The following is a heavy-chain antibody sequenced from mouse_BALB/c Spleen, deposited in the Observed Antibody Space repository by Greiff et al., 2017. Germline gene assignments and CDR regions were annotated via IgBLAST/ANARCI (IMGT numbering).Heavy chain of an antibody. CDR3: ARNYYGYYFDY. CDR1: GFSLTSYG. D-gene: IGHD1-2*01. CDR2: IWSGGST. Sequence: VQVVESGPGLVQPSQSLSITCTVSGFSLTSYGVHWVRQSPGKGLEWLGVIWSGGSTDYNAAFISRLSNSKDNSKSQVFFKMNSLQANDTAIYYCARNYYGYYFDYWGQGTTLTVSS. V-gene: IGHV2-2*02. J-gene: IGHJ2*01.